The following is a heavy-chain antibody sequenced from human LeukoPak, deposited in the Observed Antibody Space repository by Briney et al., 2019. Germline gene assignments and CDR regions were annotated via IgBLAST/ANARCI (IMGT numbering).Heavy chain of an antibody. Sequence: GGSLRLSCAASGFTFSSYAMSWVRQAPGKGLEWVSDIGGSGSNTYHADSVGGRFTISRDNSKNTLYLQMNSLRAADTAVYYCAKAPPRFGVVSSSDYWGQGTLVTVSS. CDR1: GFTFSSYA. D-gene: IGHD3-3*01. CDR2: IGGSGSNT. CDR3: AKAPPRFGVVSSSDY. V-gene: IGHV3-23*01. J-gene: IGHJ4*02.